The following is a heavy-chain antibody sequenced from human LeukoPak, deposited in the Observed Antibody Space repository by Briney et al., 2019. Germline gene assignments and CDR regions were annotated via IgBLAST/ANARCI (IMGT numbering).Heavy chain of an antibody. J-gene: IGHJ4*02. D-gene: IGHD5-24*01. Sequence: PSETLSLTCSVSGRSISYGGYSWSWIRQPAGKGLEWIGRMYSSGSTNYNPSLNGRVSMSADTSKNQLSLRLRSLTAADTAVYYCARVDGYNYFESWGRGTLVSVSS. CDR2: MYSSGST. CDR3: ARVDGYNYFES. CDR1: GRSISYGGYS. V-gene: IGHV4-61*02.